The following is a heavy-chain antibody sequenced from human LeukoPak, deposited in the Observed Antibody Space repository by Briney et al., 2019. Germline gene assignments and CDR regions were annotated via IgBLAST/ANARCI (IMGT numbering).Heavy chain of an antibody. V-gene: IGHV4-39*07. CDR2: IYYSGIT. CDR3: ARVDTTMVYFDY. CDR1: GGSIRSSSYY. Sequence: SETLSLTCSVSGGSIRSSSYYWDWIRQPPGKGPEWIGSIYYSGITYYNPSLKSRIIISVDTSKNQFSLKLSSVTAADTAVYYCARVDTTMVYFDYWGQGTLVTVSS. J-gene: IGHJ4*02. D-gene: IGHD5-18*01.